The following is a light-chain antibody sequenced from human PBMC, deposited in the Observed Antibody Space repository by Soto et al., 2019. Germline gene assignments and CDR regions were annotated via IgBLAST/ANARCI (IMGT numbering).Light chain of an antibody. CDR1: ETVGRF. J-gene: IGKJ5*01. Sequence: EVVLTQSPAPLSFSPVDGATLSCRASETVGRFLAWYQQRPDQAPRLVIYDTSARATGIPARFTGSGSGTDFTLTISRLEPEDFAVYYCQQYDSSPITFGQGTRLEIK. CDR2: DTS. CDR3: QQYDSSPIT. V-gene: IGKV3-20*01.